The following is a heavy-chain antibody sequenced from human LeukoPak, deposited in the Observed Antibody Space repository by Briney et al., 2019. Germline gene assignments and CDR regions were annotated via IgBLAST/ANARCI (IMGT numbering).Heavy chain of an antibody. CDR2: IKQDGSQE. CDR1: GFAFSNYW. D-gene: IGHD3-22*01. V-gene: IGHV3-7*01. CDR3: ARDVSYDSSGH. J-gene: IGHJ4*02. Sequence: GGSLRLSCAASGFAFSNYWMTWVRQAPGKGLEWVANIKQDGSQEYYVDSVKGRFTISRDNAKNSLYLQMNSLRAEDTAVYYCARDVSYDSSGHWGQGTLVTVSS.